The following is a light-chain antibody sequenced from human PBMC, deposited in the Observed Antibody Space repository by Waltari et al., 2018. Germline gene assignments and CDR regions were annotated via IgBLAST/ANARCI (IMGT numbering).Light chain of an antibody. CDR2: GAS. V-gene: IGKV3-20*01. CDR1: QTINNNF. J-gene: IGKJ4*01. Sequence: IVFTQSPDTLSLSPGQRATLSCRASQTINNNFLVWYQQKTGQAPRLIIHGASSRATGFPERFSGSGSGTEFTLTISSLKPEDSAVYYCQQYDGSVLTFGGGTKVEI. CDR3: QQYDGSVLT.